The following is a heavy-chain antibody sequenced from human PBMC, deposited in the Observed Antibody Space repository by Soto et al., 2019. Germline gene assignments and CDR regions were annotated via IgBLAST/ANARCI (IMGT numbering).Heavy chain of an antibody. CDR2: ISGSGGST. Sequence: PGGSLRLSCASSGFTFISHWMHWVRQAPGKGLEWVSAISGSGGSTYYADSVKGRFTISRDNSKNTLYLQMNSLRAEDTAVYYCANWGGTTGTEDAFDIWGQGTMVTV. CDR1: GFTFISHW. D-gene: IGHD1-1*01. J-gene: IGHJ3*02. V-gene: IGHV3-23*01. CDR3: ANWGGTTGTEDAFDI.